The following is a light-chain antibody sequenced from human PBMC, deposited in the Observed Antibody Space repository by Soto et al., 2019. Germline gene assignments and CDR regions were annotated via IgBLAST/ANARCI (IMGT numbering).Light chain of an antibody. V-gene: IGLV2-14*01. CDR3: TSYTTGSTNV. CDR1: SSDVGGYKY. CDR2: EVT. J-gene: IGLJ1*01. Sequence: QSVLTQPASVSGSPGQSITISCTGTSSDVGGYKYVSWYQQHPGKAPKLMIYEVTNRPSGVSHRFSGSKSGNTASLTISGLQAEDEADYYCTSYTTGSTNVFGTGTKLTVL.